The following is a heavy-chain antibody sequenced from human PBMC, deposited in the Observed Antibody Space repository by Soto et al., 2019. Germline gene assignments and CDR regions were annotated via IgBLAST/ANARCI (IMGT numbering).Heavy chain of an antibody. D-gene: IGHD3-22*01. V-gene: IGHV2-5*02. J-gene: IGHJ5*02. Sequence: GSGPRLVNPTQTLTLTCTFSGFSLSTSGVGVGWIRQPPGKALEWLALIYWDDDKRYSPSLKSRLTITKDTSKNQVVLTMTNMDPVDTATYYCAHSLIGYYYDSSGSNWFDLWGQGTLVTVSS. CDR1: GFSLSTSGVG. CDR2: IYWDDDK. CDR3: AHSLIGYYYDSSGSNWFDL.